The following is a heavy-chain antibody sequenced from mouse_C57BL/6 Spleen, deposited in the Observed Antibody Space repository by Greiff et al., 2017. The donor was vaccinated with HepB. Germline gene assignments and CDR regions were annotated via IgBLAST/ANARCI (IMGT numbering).Heavy chain of an antibody. J-gene: IGHJ1*03. CDR3: ASYGSSPYWYFDV. D-gene: IGHD1-1*01. CDR1: GYAFSSSW. V-gene: IGHV1-82*01. Sequence: QVHVKQSGPELVKPGASVKISCKASGYAFSSSWMNWVKQRPGKGLEWIGRIYPGDGDTNYNGKFKGKATLTADKSSSTAYMQLSSLTSEDSAVYFCASYGSSPYWYFDVWGTGTTVTVSS. CDR2: IYPGDGDT.